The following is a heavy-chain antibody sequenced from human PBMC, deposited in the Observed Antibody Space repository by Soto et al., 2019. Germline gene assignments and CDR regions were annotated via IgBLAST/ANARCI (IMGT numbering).Heavy chain of an antibody. D-gene: IGHD5-18*01. V-gene: IGHV3-30-3*01. J-gene: IGHJ4*02. CDR3: ARDYSYGTNSPDF. CDR1: GFTFSSYA. Sequence: QVQVVESGGGVVQPGRSLSLSCAASGFTFSSYALHWVRQAPGKGLEWVAVISYDGSNKYYADSVKGRFTISRDNSKNTLYLQMNSLRAEDTDVYYCARDYSYGTNSPDFWGQGTLVTVSS. CDR2: ISYDGSNK.